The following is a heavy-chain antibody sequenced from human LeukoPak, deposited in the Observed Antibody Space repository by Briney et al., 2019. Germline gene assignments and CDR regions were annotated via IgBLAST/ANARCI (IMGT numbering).Heavy chain of an antibody. CDR2: IYPSDSNT. V-gene: IGHV5-51*01. D-gene: IGHD2-8*01. CDR1: GYSFTNYW. CDR3: ARGLSYVDY. Sequence: GESLKISCKGSGYSFTNYWIGWVRQMPGKGLEWMGIIYPSDSNTRYSPSFQGQVTISADVSTSTADLQWSSLKASDTGIYYCARGLSYVDYWGQGTLVTVSS. J-gene: IGHJ4*02.